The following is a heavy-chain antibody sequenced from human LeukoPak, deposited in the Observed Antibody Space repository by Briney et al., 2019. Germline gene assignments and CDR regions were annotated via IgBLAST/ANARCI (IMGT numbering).Heavy chain of an antibody. CDR2: IYYSGGT. J-gene: IGHJ4*02. CDR3: ARNVQYYDILTGYSLYYFDY. CDR1: GGSISSYY. Sequence: PSETLSHTCTVSGGSISSYYWSWIRQPPGKGLEWIGYIYYSGGTNYNPSLKSRVTISVDTSKNQFSLKLSSVTAADTAVYYCARNVQYYDILTGYSLYYFDYWGQGTLVTVSS. V-gene: IGHV4-59*01. D-gene: IGHD3-9*01.